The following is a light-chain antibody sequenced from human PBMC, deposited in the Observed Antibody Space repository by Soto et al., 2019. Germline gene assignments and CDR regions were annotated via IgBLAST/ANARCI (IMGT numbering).Light chain of an antibody. CDR2: GAS. J-gene: IGKJ1*01. V-gene: IGKV3-20*01. Sequence: EIVLSQSPGTPSLSRGKRATLSCRAIQSISSNYIAWYQQKPGRAPRLLIYGASSRASGIPDSFSGSGSVTDFTLTISRLEPEDFAVYYCQHYGSSPTTFGQGTKVDIK. CDR3: QHYGSSPTT. CDR1: QSISSNY.